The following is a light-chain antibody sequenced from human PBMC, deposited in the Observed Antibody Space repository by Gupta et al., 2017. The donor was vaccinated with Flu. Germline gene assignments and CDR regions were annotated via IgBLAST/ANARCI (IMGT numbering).Light chain of an antibody. CDR2: DAS. CDR1: QSVRSY. J-gene: IGKJ3*01. CDR3: QRRSNWPPFT. Sequence: VTRSLSPGERATLSCRASQSVRSYLDWYKQKPGQAPRLLIYDASNRDPGNPARFTGSGFGTDFPLTISSREPEDFAVYYCQRRSNWPPFTFGHGTTLDIK. V-gene: IGKV3-11*01.